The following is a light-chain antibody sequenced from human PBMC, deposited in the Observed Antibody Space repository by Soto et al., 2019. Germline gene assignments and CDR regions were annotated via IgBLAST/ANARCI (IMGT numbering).Light chain of an antibody. V-gene: IGLV2-11*01. Sequence: QSALTQPRSVSGTPGQSVTISCPGTSSDVGGYNYVSWYQQHPGKAPKLMIYDVSKRPSGVPDRFSGSKSGSTASLTISGLQAEDEADYYCSSYAGSYTYVFGTGTKVTVL. CDR2: DVS. CDR3: SSYAGSYTYV. J-gene: IGLJ1*01. CDR1: SSDVGGYNY.